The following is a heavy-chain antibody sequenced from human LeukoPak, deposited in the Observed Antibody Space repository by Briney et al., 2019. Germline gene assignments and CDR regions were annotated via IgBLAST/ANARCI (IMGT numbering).Heavy chain of an antibody. J-gene: IGHJ4*02. CDR1: GGSISSYY. V-gene: IGHV4-59*08. Sequence: SETLSLTCTVSGGSISSYYWSWIRQPPGKGLEWIGYIYYSGSTNYNPSLKSRVTISVDTSKNQFSLKLSSVTAAATAVYYCARLEGYSSGPEYFDYWGQGTLVTVSS. CDR3: ARLEGYSSGPEYFDY. D-gene: IGHD6-19*01. CDR2: IYYSGST.